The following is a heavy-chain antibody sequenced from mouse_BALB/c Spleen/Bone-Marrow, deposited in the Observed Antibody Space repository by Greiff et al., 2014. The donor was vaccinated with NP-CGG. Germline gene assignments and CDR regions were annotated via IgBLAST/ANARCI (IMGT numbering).Heavy chain of an antibody. CDR2: ISNGGGST. D-gene: IGHD3-3*01. CDR3: ARQGGTEYYAMDY. Sequence: EVNLVESGGGLVQPGGSLKLSCATSGFTFSDYYMYWVRQTPEKRLEWVAYISNGGGSTYYPDTVKGRFTISRDNAKNTLYLQMSRLKSEDTAMYYCARQGGTEYYAMDYWGQGTSVTVSS. CDR1: GFTFSDYY. J-gene: IGHJ4*01. V-gene: IGHV5-12*02.